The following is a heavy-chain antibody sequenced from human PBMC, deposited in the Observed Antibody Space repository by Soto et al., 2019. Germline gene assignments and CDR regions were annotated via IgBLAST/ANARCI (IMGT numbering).Heavy chain of an antibody. D-gene: IGHD4-4*01. J-gene: IGHJ4*02. CDR1: GFTFSSYS. Sequence: EVQLVESGGGLVQPGGSLRLSCAASGFTFSSYSMNWVRQAPGKGLEWVSYISSSSSTIYYADSVKGRFTISRDNAKNSLELQRNSLRDEDTAVYYCARDIFRGDYSNRGYYFDYWGQGTLVTVSS. CDR3: ARDIFRGDYSNRGYYFDY. V-gene: IGHV3-48*02. CDR2: ISSSSSTI.